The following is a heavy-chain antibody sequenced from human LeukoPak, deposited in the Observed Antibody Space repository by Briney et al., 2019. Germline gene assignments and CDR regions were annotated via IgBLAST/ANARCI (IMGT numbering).Heavy chain of an antibody. D-gene: IGHD6-19*01. CDR2: ISGSGGST. Sequence: PGGSLRLSCAASGFTFSSYAMSWVRQAPGKGLEWVSAISGSGGSTYYADSVKGRFPISRDNSKNTLYLQMNSLRAEDTAVYYCAFHSIAVAGTLGYWGQGTLVTVSS. V-gene: IGHV3-23*01. CDR3: AFHSIAVAGTLGY. J-gene: IGHJ4*02. CDR1: GFTFSSYA.